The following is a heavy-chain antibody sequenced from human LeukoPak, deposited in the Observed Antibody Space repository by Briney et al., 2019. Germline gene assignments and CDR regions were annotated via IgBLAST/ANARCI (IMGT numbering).Heavy chain of an antibody. CDR2: IWYDGSNK. J-gene: IGHJ4*02. D-gene: IGHD6-13*01. CDR3: ARDEYSSSWYDY. Sequence: PGGSLRLACAASGFTFSSYGMHWVRKAPGKGLEWVAVIWYDGSNKYYADSVKGRFTISRDNSKNTLYLQMNSLRAEDTAVYYCARDEYSSSWYDYWGQGTLVTVSS. CDR1: GFTFSSYG. V-gene: IGHV3-33*01.